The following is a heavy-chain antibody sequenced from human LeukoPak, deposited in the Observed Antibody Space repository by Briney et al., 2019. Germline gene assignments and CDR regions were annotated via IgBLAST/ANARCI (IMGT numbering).Heavy chain of an antibody. CDR1: GFTFDDYA. J-gene: IGHJ4*02. D-gene: IGHD3-22*01. Sequence: GGSLRLSCAASGFTFDDYAMPWVRQAPGKGLEWVSGISWNSGSIGYADSVKGRFAISRDNAKNSLYLQMNSLRAEDTALYYCAKAIYYDSSGYSPFDYWGQGTLVTVSS. CDR3: AKAIYYDSSGYSPFDY. CDR2: ISWNSGSI. V-gene: IGHV3-9*01.